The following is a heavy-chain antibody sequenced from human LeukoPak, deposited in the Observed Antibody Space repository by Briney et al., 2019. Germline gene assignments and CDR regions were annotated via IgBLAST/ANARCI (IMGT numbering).Heavy chain of an antibody. V-gene: IGHV3-30*03. Sequence: GGSLRLSCAASGFTFSDYGIHWVRQAPGKGLEWVAMILSDGNNDYYADSVKGRFTISRGNSKNTLYLQMNSLRAGDTAVFYCAREYCSSTSCLPDYWGQGTLVTVSS. CDR2: ILSDGNND. CDR3: AREYCSSTSCLPDY. J-gene: IGHJ4*02. CDR1: GFTFSDYG. D-gene: IGHD2-2*01.